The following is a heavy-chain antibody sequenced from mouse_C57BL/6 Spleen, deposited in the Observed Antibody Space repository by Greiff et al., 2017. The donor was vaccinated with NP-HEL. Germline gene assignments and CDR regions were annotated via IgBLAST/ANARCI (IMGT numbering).Heavy chain of an antibody. J-gene: IGHJ2*01. D-gene: IGHD2-2*01. CDR3: TRDRCYGYDGYFDY. CDR2: ISSGGDYI. CDR1: GFTFSSYA. Sequence: EVQRVESGEGLVKPGGSLKLSCAASGFTFSSYAMSWVRQTPEKRLEWVAYISSGGDYISYADTVKGRFTISRDNARNTLYLQMSSLKSEDTAMYYCTRDRCYGYDGYFDYWGQGTTLTVSS. V-gene: IGHV5-9-1*02.